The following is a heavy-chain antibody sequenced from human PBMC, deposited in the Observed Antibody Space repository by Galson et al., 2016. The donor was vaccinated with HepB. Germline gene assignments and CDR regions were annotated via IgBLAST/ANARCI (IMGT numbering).Heavy chain of an antibody. Sequence: SLRLSCAASGFTMSNYFMSWVRQAPGRGLEWVATIQRDGTEKYNVASVKGRFTISRDNAQNSLFLQMNSLGAEDTALYYCARWSAAWDYWGQGIMVTVSS. CDR1: GFTMSNYF. D-gene: IGHD6-13*01. V-gene: IGHV3-7*01. CDR3: ARWSAAWDY. J-gene: IGHJ4*02. CDR2: IQRDGTEK.